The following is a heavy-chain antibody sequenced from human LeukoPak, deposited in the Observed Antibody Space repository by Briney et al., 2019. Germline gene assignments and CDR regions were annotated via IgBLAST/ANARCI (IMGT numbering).Heavy chain of an antibody. V-gene: IGHV4-30-4*01. CDR2: IYYSGST. CDR1: GGSISSGDYY. J-gene: IGHJ2*01. Sequence: SQTLSLTCTVSGGSISSGDYYWSWIRQPPGKGLEWIGYIYYSGSTYYNPSLKSRVTISLHTSKSQFSLRLSSVTAADTAVYYCASHHDYSNYGYFDLWGRGTLVTVSS. D-gene: IGHD4-11*01. CDR3: ASHHDYSNYGYFDL.